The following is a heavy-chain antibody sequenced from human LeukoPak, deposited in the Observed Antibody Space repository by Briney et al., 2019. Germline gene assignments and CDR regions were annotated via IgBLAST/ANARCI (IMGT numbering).Heavy chain of an antibody. J-gene: IGHJ4*02. CDR2: IIPIFGTA. V-gene: IGHV1-69*06. CDR3: ARVYDQMDHYDILTGWFDY. Sequence: GSSVKVSCKASGGTFSSYAISWVRQAPGQGLEWMGGIIPIFGTANYAQKFQGRVTITADKSTSTAYMELSSLRSEDTAVYYCARVYDQMDHYDILTGWFDYWGQGTLVTVSS. D-gene: IGHD3-9*01. CDR1: GGTFSSYA.